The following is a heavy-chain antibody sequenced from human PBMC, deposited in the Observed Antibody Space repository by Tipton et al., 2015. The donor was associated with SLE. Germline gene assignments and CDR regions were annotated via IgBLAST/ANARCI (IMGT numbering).Heavy chain of an antibody. CDR2: SANKANSYTT. CDR1: GFTFSGHY. D-gene: IGHD6-13*01. CDR3: ARVSSNWSRDY. Sequence: SLRLSCAASGFTFSGHYMDWVRQAPGKGLEWVGRSANKANSYTTEYAASVKGRFTISRDDSENSLYLQMNSLKTEDTAVYYCARVSSNWSRDYWGQGTLVTVSS. J-gene: IGHJ4*02. V-gene: IGHV3-72*01.